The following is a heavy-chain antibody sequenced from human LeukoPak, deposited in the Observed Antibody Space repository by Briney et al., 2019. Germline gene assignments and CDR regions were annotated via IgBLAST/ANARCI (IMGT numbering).Heavy chain of an antibody. Sequence: GGSLRFSCAASGLTFGTYWMHWVRQAPGKGLEWVANIKQDGSEKYYVDSVKGRFTISRDNAKNSLYLQMNSLRAEDTAVYYCATDRGIPFDYWGQGTLVTVSS. J-gene: IGHJ4*02. CDR1: GLTFGTYW. D-gene: IGHD3-10*01. CDR2: IKQDGSEK. CDR3: ATDRGIPFDY. V-gene: IGHV3-7*03.